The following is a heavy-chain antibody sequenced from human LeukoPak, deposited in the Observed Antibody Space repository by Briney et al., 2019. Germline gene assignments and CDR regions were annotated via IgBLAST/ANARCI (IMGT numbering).Heavy chain of an antibody. CDR1: GFTVSSYY. J-gene: IGHJ4*02. V-gene: IGHV3-53*01. CDR2: IYTGGGR. Sequence: GGFLRLSWAAAGFTVSSYYMNWVRQAPGKELEWVSVIYTGGGRYYADSVRGRFTISRDTSKNMVFLQMNSLRVEGTAVYYCARGIDYWGRGALVTVSS. CDR3: ARGIDY.